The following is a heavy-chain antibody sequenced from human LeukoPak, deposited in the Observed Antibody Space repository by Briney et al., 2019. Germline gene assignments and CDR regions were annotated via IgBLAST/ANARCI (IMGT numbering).Heavy chain of an antibody. V-gene: IGHV4-59*12. J-gene: IGHJ4*02. CDR2: IYYSGST. Sequence: SETLSLTCTVSGGSISSYYWSWIRQPPGKGLEWIGYIYYSGSTNYNPSLKSRVTISVDTSKNQFSLKLSSVTAADTAVYYCARRGRKGHDYWGQGTLVTVSS. CDR1: GGSISSYY. D-gene: IGHD3-16*01. CDR3: ARRGRKGHDY.